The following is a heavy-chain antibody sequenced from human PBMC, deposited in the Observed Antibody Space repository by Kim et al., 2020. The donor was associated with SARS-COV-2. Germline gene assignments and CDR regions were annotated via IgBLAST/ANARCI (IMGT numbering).Heavy chain of an antibody. CDR2: ISGDGGST. V-gene: IGHV3-43*02. Sequence: GGSLRLSCAASGFTFDDYAMHWVRQAPGKGLEWVSLISGDGGSTYYADSVKGRFTISRDNSKNSLYLQMNSLRTEDTALYYCAKGLRASKWELLASDAFDIWSQGTMVTVSS. D-gene: IGHD1-26*01. CDR1: GFTFDDYA. J-gene: IGHJ3*02. CDR3: AKGLRASKWELLASDAFDI.